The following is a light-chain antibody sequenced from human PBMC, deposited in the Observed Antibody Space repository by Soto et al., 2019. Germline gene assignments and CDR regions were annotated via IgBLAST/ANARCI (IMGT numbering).Light chain of an antibody. V-gene: IGLV2-14*01. J-gene: IGLJ2*01. Sequence: QSVLTQPPSVSGSPGQSITISCTGTSSDVGKYNYVSWYQQHPAKAPKLMIFEVSNRPSGVSNRFSGSKSGNTASLTISGLQADDDAEYYCSSYTGSSINSVVFGGGTKVTVL. CDR1: SSDVGKYNY. CDR2: EVS. CDR3: SSYTGSSINSVV.